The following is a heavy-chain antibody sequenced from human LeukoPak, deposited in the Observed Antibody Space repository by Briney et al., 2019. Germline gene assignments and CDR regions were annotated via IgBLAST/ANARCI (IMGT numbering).Heavy chain of an antibody. D-gene: IGHD6-25*01. CDR2: IRYGGSDI. CDR1: GYTFNACG. CDR3: AKGPYSSVYYFYYMDV. J-gene: IGHJ6*03. Sequence: GGSLRLSCAASGYTFNACGMHGVPEAPGKGLECVAFIRYGGSDIYYRDSVKGRFTISRDNSKNTVYLQMNSLRGEDRAVYYCAKGPYSSVYYFYYMDVWGKGTTVSVSS. V-gene: IGHV3-30*02.